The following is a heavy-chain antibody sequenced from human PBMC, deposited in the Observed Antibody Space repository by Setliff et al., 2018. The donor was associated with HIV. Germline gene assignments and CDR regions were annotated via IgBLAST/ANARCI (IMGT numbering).Heavy chain of an antibody. J-gene: IGHJ5*02. CDR1: GYSFTSYW. CDR3: ARRGLAGTPWDNWFDP. CDR2: IYPGDSDT. D-gene: IGHD1-1*01. V-gene: IGHV5-51*01. Sequence: LKISCKGSGYSFTSYWIAWVRQMPGKGLEWMGIIYPGDSDTRYSPSFQGQVTISADKSITTAYLQWSSLKASDTAMYYCARRGLAGTPWDNWFDPWGQGTLVTVSS.